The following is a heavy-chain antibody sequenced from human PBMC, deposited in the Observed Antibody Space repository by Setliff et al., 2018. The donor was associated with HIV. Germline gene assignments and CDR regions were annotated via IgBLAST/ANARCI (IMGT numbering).Heavy chain of an antibody. CDR1: GFNFSNYG. Sequence: PGGSLRLSCAASGFNFSNYGMHWVRQAPGKGLEWVALIRYDGSDRDYADSVKGRFTISGDTSKNTLFLQMSSLRAEDTAVYFCARAPPNTVVSFFDYWGQGSLVTVSS. CDR2: IRYDGSDR. J-gene: IGHJ4*02. D-gene: IGHD2-15*01. V-gene: IGHV3-30*02. CDR3: ARAPPNTVVSFFDY.